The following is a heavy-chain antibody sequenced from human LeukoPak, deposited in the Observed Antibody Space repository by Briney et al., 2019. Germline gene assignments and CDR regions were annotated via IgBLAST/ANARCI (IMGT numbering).Heavy chain of an antibody. J-gene: IGHJ4*02. CDR2: ISDSGGNT. CDR3: AKDVRSKGPHYFDY. V-gene: IGHV3-23*01. Sequence: PGGSLRLSCAASGFTFSNYAMTWARQAPGKGMEWVSSISDSGGNTYYADSMKGRFAISRDNSKNTLCLQMNSLRAEDTAVYYCAKDVRSKGPHYFDYWGQGTLITVSS. CDR1: GFTFSNYA.